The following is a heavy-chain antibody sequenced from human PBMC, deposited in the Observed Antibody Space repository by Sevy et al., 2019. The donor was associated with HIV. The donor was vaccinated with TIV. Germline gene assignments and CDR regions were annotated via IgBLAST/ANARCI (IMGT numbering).Heavy chain of an antibody. V-gene: IGHV3-21*04. CDR3: ARRGPATGLDALDI. Sequence: GGSLRLSCAASGFTFTDFYLNWVRQAPGKGLEWVSSISGLSNYKSYADSLKGRFTISRDNAENSIYLQMNSLRAEDTAVYFCARRGPATGLDALDIWGQGTMVTVSS. D-gene: IGHD2-15*01. CDR1: GFTFTDFY. J-gene: IGHJ3*02. CDR2: ISGLSNYK.